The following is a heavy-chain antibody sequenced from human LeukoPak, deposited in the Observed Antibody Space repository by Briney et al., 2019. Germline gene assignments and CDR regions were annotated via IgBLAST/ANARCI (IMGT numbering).Heavy chain of an antibody. Sequence: SETLSLTCTVSGGSISSSGYYWGWFRQPPGKGLEWIASIYYSGSTYYNPSLKSRVTISIDTSKSQFSLKLSSVTAADTAVYYCARGWSHFDYWGQGTLVTVSS. J-gene: IGHJ4*02. CDR3: ARGWSHFDY. D-gene: IGHD2-8*01. CDR1: GGSISSSGYY. V-gene: IGHV4-39*07. CDR2: IYYSGST.